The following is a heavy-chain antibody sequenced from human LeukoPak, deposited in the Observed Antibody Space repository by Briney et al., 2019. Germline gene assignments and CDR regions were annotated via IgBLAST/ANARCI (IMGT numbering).Heavy chain of an antibody. CDR3: ARVYDFWSGYDY. Sequence: ASVKVSCKASGYTFTSYDINWVRQATGQGLEWMGWMNPNSGNTGYAQKFQGRVTITRNTSISTAHMELSSLRSEDTAVYYCARVYDFWSGYDYWGQGTLVTVSS. V-gene: IGHV1-8*03. D-gene: IGHD3-3*01. CDR1: GYTFTSYD. J-gene: IGHJ4*02. CDR2: MNPNSGNT.